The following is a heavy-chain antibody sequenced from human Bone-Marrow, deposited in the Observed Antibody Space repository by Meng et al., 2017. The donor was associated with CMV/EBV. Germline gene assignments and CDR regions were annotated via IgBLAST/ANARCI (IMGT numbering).Heavy chain of an antibody. CDR2: IIPILGIA. CDR3: ARMYYDFWSGYYETIYYFDY. V-gene: IGHV1-69*10. J-gene: IGHJ4*02. D-gene: IGHD3-3*01. Sequence: SVKVSCKASGGTFSSYAISWVRQAPGQGLEWMGGIIPILGIANYAQKFQGRVTITADKSTSTAYMELSSLRSEDTAVYYCARMYYDFWSGYYETIYYFDYWGQGTLVTVSS. CDR1: GGTFSSYA.